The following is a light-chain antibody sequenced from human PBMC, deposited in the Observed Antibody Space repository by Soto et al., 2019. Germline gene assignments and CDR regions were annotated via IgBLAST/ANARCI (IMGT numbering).Light chain of an antibody. CDR1: QSVSSSY. Sequence: EILLTQSPGTLSLSPGERATLSCRASQSVSSSYLAWYQQKPGQAPRLLIYGTSSRATGIPDRFSGSGSGTDFTLTISSLEPEDFAFYYCQQRNSWPLTFGGGTKVDIK. CDR2: GTS. V-gene: IGKV3D-20*02. J-gene: IGKJ4*01. CDR3: QQRNSWPLT.